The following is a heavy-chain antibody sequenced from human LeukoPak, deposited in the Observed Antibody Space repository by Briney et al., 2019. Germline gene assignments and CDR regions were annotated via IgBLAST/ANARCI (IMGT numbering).Heavy chain of an antibody. CDR2: INHSGST. CDR3: AREPMGAPIDY. D-gene: IGHD1-26*01. Sequence: SETLSLTCAVYGGSFSGYYWSWIRQPPGKGLEWIGEINHSGSTNYNPPLKSRVTISVDTSKNQFSLKLSSVTAADTAVYYCAREPMGAPIDYWGQGTLVTVSS. CDR1: GGSFSGYY. V-gene: IGHV4-34*01. J-gene: IGHJ4*02.